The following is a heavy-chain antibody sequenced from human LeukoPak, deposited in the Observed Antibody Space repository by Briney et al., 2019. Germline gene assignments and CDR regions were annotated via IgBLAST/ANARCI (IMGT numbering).Heavy chain of an antibody. Sequence: GASVKVSCKVSGYTLTELSMHWVRQAPGKGLEWMGGFDPEDGETIYAQKFQGRVTMTEDTSTDTAYMELSSLRSEDTAVYYCARDEPHYYYGSGRTYYNWFDPWGQGTLVTVSS. CDR2: FDPEDGET. D-gene: IGHD3-10*01. CDR3: ARDEPHYYYGSGRTYYNWFDP. V-gene: IGHV1-24*01. J-gene: IGHJ5*02. CDR1: GYTLTELS.